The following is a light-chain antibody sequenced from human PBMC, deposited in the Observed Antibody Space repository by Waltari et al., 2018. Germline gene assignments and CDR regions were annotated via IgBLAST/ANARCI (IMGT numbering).Light chain of an antibody. V-gene: IGLV2-18*02. J-gene: IGLJ2*01. CDR2: EVS. Sequence: QSALTQPPSVSGSPGQSVTISCTGTSSDVGSYNRVSWYQQPPGTAPKLMIYEVSNRPSGVPDRFSGSKSGNTASLTISGLQAEDEVDYYCSSYTSSSTFDVVFGGGTKLTVL. CDR3: SSYTSSSTFDVV. CDR1: SSDVGSYNR.